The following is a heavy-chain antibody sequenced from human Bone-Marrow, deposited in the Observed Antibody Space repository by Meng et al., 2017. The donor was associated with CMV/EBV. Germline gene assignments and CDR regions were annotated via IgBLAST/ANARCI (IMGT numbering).Heavy chain of an antibody. Sequence: ASVKVSCKASGYTFTSYGISWVRQAPGQGLEWMGWINPNSGGTNYAQKFQGRVTMTRDTSISTAYMELSRLRSDDTAVYYCAREDSSSGFDPWGQGTLVTGSS. J-gene: IGHJ5*02. D-gene: IGHD6-6*01. CDR2: INPNSGGT. V-gene: IGHV1-2*02. CDR1: GYTFTSYG. CDR3: AREDSSSGFDP.